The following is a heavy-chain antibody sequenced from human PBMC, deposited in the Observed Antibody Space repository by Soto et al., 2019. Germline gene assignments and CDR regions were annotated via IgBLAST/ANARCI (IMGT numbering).Heavy chain of an antibody. Sequence: QVQLVESGGGVVQPGRSLRLSCAASGFMFSSYAMHWVRQAPGKGLEWVAVKTYDGSNKYYADTVKGRFTISRDNSKNPLDLQMNSGRAEATAVCYCARAGGLVVDYWGQGTLVTVSS. V-gene: IGHV3-30-3*01. CDR1: GFMFSSYA. CDR2: KTYDGSNK. CDR3: ARAGGLVVDY. J-gene: IGHJ4*02. D-gene: IGHD1-26*01.